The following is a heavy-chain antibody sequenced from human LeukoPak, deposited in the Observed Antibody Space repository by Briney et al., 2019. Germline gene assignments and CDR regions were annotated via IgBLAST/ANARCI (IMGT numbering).Heavy chain of an antibody. CDR1: GGSISSSSYY. Sequence: PLETLSLTCTVSGGSISSSSYYWGWIRQPPGKGLEWIGSIYYSGSTYYNPSLKSRVTISVDTSKNQFSLKLSSVTAADTAVYYCARLVRSLRAFDIWGQGTMVTVSS. CDR2: IYYSGST. V-gene: IGHV4-39*01. CDR3: ARLVRSLRAFDI. J-gene: IGHJ3*02. D-gene: IGHD4-23*01.